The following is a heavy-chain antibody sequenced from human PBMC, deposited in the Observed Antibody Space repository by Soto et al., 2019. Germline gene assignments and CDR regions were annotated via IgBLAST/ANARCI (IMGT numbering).Heavy chain of an antibody. J-gene: IGHJ6*02. CDR1: GFTFSSYW. CDR2: INSDGSST. V-gene: IGHV3-74*01. D-gene: IGHD3-10*01. CDR3: ARDPVAMVRGVIITNYYYYGMDV. Sequence: VSLRLSCAASGFTFSSYWMHWVRQAAGKGLVWVSRINSDGSSTSYADSVKGRFTISRDNAKNTLYLQMNSLRAEDTAVYYCARDPVAMVRGVIITNYYYYGMDVWGQGTTVTVSS.